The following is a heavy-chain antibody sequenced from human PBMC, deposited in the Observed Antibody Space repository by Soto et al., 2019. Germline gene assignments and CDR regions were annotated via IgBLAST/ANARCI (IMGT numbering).Heavy chain of an antibody. CDR1: GYTFSSYG. J-gene: IGHJ1*01. CDR3: GSQRDESRWSSVEYIQY. Sequence: ASVKVSCKASGYTFSSYGISWVRQAPGHGLEWMGWISGYNGNTNYAQKFQGRVIMTTDTSTSTVYMELRSLRSDDTAVYYCGSQRDESRWSSVEYIQYWGQGTLVTVSS. D-gene: IGHD6-13*01. CDR2: ISGYNGNT. V-gene: IGHV1-18*01.